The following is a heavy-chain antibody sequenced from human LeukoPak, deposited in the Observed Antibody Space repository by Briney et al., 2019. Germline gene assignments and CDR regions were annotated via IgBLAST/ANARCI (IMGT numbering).Heavy chain of an antibody. D-gene: IGHD5-18*01. CDR3: ARSQSGYNYGYHFDS. V-gene: IGHV4-39*02. CDR2: NSGST. CDR1: DGSFSSSSYY. Sequence: SETLSLTCSVSDGSFSSSSYYWGWIRQPPGQGLEWYGSNSGSTFYNPSLKSRVTISVDTSKNHFSLKLSSVTAADTALYYCARSQSGYNYGYHFDSWGQGTLVTVSS. J-gene: IGHJ4*02.